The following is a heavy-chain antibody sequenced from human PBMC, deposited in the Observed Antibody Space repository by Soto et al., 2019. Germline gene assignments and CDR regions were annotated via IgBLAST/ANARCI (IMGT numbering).Heavy chain of an antibody. J-gene: IGHJ6*02. Sequence: VKVSCKDSGYTLTELSMHWVRQAPGKGLEWMGGFDPEDGETIYAQKFQGRVTMTEDTSTDTAYMELSSLRSEDTAVYYCARFIAAAGGYYYFYGMDVWGQGTTVTVSS. D-gene: IGHD6-13*01. CDR3: ARFIAAAGGYYYFYGMDV. V-gene: IGHV1-24*01. CDR2: FDPEDGET. CDR1: GYTLTELS.